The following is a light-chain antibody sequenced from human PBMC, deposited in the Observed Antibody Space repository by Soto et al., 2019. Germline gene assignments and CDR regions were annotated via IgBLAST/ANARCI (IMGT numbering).Light chain of an antibody. V-gene: IGKV4-1*01. CDR1: QIVLYSSNNKNY. CDR3: QQYYSTPIT. J-gene: IGKJ5*01. Sequence: DSVMTQSPDSLAVSLGDRATINCKSSQIVLYSSNNKNYLAWYQQKPGQPPKLLIYWASTRESGVPDRFSGSGSGTDFTLTISSLQAEDVAVYYCQQYYSTPITFGRGTRLEIK. CDR2: WAS.